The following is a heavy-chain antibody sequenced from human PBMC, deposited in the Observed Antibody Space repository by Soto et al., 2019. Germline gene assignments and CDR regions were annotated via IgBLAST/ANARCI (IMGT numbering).Heavy chain of an antibody. CDR2: IYYSGRT. D-gene: IGHD1-1*01. CDR1: GGSVSRGDYY. Sequence: QVQLQESGPGLVKPSQTLSLSCTVSGGSVSRGDYYWTWIRQPPGKGLEWIGCIYYSGRTYYNPSLKSRLTLSVDASKNQFSPTLSSVTAADTALYYCARGRGDRLSTWNLDYWGQGALVTVSS. V-gene: IGHV4-30-4*01. CDR3: ARGRGDRLSTWNLDY. J-gene: IGHJ4*02.